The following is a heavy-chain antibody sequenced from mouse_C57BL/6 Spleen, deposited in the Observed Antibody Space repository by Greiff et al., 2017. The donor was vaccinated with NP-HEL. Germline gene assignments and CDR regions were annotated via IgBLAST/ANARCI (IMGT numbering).Heavy chain of an antibody. D-gene: IGHD1-1*01. J-gene: IGHJ2*01. V-gene: IGHV1-62-2*01. CDR1: GYTFTEYT. CDR2: FYPGSGSI. CDR3: ARHESYYYGSSDEGYFDY. Sequence: VQLQQSGAELVKPGASVKLSCKASGYTFTEYTIHWVKQRSGQGLEWIGWFYPGSGSIKYNEKFKDKATLTADKSSSTVYMELSRLTSEDSAVYFCARHESYYYGSSDEGYFDYWGQGTTLTVSS.